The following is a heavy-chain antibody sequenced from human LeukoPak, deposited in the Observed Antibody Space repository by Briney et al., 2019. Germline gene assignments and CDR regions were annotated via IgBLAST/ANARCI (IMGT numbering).Heavy chain of an antibody. CDR1: GFTFSGYA. V-gene: IGHV3-30-3*01. J-gene: IGHJ4*02. CDR2: MSYDGSNK. CDR3: ARETGSAVGSTDFDY. Sequence: GGSLRLSCAASGFTFSGYAMHWVRQAPGKGLEWVSVMSYDGSNKYYADSVKGRFTISRDNSKNTLYLQMNSLRAEDTAVYYCARETGSAVGSTDFDYWGQGTLVTVSS. D-gene: IGHD4-17*01.